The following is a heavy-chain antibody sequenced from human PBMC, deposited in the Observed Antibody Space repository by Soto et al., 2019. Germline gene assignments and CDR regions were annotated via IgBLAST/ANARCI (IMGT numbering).Heavy chain of an antibody. J-gene: IGHJ5*02. CDR3: ARHGIEVVPAAIRGNWFDP. D-gene: IGHD2-2*02. CDR1: GFTFSNYP. V-gene: IGHV3-30-3*01. Sequence: SLRLSCAASGFTFSNYPMYWVRQAPGKGLEWVALISYDGSNKYYADSVKGRFTISRDNSKNTLYMQMNSLRAEDTAVYYCARHGIEVVPAAIRGNWFDPWGQGTLVTVSS. CDR2: ISYDGSNK.